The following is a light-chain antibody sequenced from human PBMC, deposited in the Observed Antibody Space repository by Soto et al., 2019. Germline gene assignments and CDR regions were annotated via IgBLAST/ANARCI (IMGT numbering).Light chain of an antibody. V-gene: IGLV1-44*01. CDR1: SSNIGSNT. CDR2: STS. Sequence: QSVLTQPPSASGTPGQIVAISCSGSSSNIGSNTVTWYQQLPGTAPKLLIYSTSQRSSGVPGRFSGSKSGASASLSISGLQSEDEADYYCAAWDDRLDVYVFGTGTQAHRP. CDR3: AAWDDRLDVYV. J-gene: IGLJ1*01.